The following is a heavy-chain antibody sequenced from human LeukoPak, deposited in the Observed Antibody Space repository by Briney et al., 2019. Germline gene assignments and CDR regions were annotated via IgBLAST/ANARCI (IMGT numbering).Heavy chain of an antibody. CDR1: GLFFSNYW. CDR2: VRPDGGHG. CDR3: VRLMGGVTTSDL. Sequence: GGSLRLSCAASGLFFSNYWMSWVRQAPGKGLEWVASVRPDGGHGYYLDSINGRFTIYTDNAENSLYLQMNSLRAEDTAVYYCVRLMGGVTTSDLWGQGTLVSVSS. V-gene: IGHV3-7*01. D-gene: IGHD4-11*01. J-gene: IGHJ5*02.